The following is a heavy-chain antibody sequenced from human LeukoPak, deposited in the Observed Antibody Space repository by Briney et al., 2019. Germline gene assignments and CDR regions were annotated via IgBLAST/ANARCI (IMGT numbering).Heavy chain of an antibody. CDR3: ARDLCSSTSCYPDY. CDR1: GFTFSSYS. J-gene: IGHJ4*02. D-gene: IGHD2-2*01. V-gene: IGHV3-48*01. Sequence: GGSLRLSCAASGFTFSSYSMNWVRQAPGKGLDWVSYISSSSSTIYYADSVKGRFTISRDNAKNSLYLQMNSLRAEDTAVYYCARDLCSSTSCYPDYWGQGTLVTVSS. CDR2: ISSSSSTI.